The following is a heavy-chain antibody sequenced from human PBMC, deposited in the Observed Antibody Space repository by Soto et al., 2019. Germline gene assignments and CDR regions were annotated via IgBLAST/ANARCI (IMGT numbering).Heavy chain of an antibody. CDR3: AREYCSGGSCPVNY. V-gene: IGHV3-48*01. D-gene: IGHD2-15*01. Sequence: EVQLVESGGGLVQPGGSLRLSCAASGFTFSSYSMNWVRQAPGKGLEWVSYISSSSSTIYYADSVKGRFTISRDNAKNSLYLQMNSLRAEDTAVYYCAREYCSGGSCPVNYWGQGTLVTVSS. CDR1: GFTFSSYS. J-gene: IGHJ4*02. CDR2: ISSSSSTI.